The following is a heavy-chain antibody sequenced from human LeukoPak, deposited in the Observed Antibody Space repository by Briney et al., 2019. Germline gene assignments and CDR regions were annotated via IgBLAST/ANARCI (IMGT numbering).Heavy chain of an antibody. V-gene: IGHV3-21*01. CDR1: GFTFSSYS. Sequence: PGGSLRLSCAASGFTFSSYSMNWVRQAPGKGLEWVSSISSSSYIYYADSVKGRFTISRDNAKNSLYLQMNSLRAEDTAVYYCARGLPGERGYYYGMDVWGQGTTVTVSS. CDR3: ARGLPGERGYYYGMDV. D-gene: IGHD2-21*01. J-gene: IGHJ6*02. CDR2: ISSSSYI.